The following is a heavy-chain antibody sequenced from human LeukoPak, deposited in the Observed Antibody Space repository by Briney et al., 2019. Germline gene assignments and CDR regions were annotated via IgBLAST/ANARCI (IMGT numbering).Heavy chain of an antibody. CDR2: MSGSGGST. D-gene: IGHD4-17*01. CDR3: ARVRYGELDV. CDR1: GFTFSSYA. J-gene: IGHJ6*02. V-gene: IGHV3-23*01. Sequence: GGSLRLSCAASGFTFSSYAMSWVRQAPGKGLEWVSSMSGSGGSTYYADSVKGRFTISRDDSKNTLYLQMNSLRAEDTAVYYCARVRYGELDVWGQGTTVTASS.